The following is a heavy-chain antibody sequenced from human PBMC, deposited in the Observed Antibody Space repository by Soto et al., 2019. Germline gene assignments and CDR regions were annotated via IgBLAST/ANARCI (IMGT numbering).Heavy chain of an antibody. CDR3: AHGGNRITIFGVAHPDNWFDP. CDR1: GFSLSTSGVG. Sequence: QITLKESGPTLVKPTQTLTLTCTFSGFSLSTSGVGVGWIRQPPGKALEWLALIYWDDDKRYSPSLKSRLTITKDTSKNQVVLTMTNMDPVDTATYYCAHGGNRITIFGVAHPDNWFDPWGQGTLVTVSS. CDR2: IYWDDDK. D-gene: IGHD3-3*01. V-gene: IGHV2-5*02. J-gene: IGHJ5*02.